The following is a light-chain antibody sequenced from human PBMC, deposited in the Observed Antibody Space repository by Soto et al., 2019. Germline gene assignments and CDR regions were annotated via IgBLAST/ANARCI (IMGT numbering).Light chain of an antibody. V-gene: IGKV3-11*01. CDR1: QSVSTY. Sequence: EIVLTQSPATLSLSPGERATLSCRASQSVSTYLAWYQHKPGQAPRLLIYDASNRATGIPARFSGSGSGTDFTLTISSLEPEDFALYYCQQRSNWPPWTFGQGTKVEIK. CDR3: QQRSNWPPWT. CDR2: DAS. J-gene: IGKJ1*01.